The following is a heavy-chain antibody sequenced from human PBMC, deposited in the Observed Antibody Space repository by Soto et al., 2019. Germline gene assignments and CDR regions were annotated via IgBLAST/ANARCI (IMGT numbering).Heavy chain of an antibody. CDR1: GGSISSSNW. CDR2: IYHSGST. J-gene: IGHJ6*02. Sequence: SETLSLTCAVSGGSISSSNWWSWVRQPPGKGLEWIGEIYHSGSTNYNPSLKSRVTISVDKSKNQFSLKLGSVTAADTAGYYCARVCRLLKLTLPFAGGLREVAAAGPGSYYYGMDVWGQGTTVTVSS. V-gene: IGHV4-4*02. D-gene: IGHD6-13*01. CDR3: ARVCRLLKLTLPFAGGLREVAAAGPGSYYYGMDV.